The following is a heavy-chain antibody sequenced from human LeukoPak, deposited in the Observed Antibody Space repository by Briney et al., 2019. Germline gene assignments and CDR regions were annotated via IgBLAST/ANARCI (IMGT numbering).Heavy chain of an antibody. CDR2: ISAYNGNT. V-gene: IGHV1-18*01. J-gene: IGHJ5*02. CDR1: GYTFTSYG. Sequence: ASVKVCCKASGYTFTSYGISWVRPAPGQGLEWMGWISAYNGNTNYAQKLQGRVTMTTDTSTSTAYMELRSLRSDDTAVYYCARRDLIAAAGTGDWFDPWGQGTLVTVSS. D-gene: IGHD6-13*01. CDR3: ARRDLIAAAGTGDWFDP.